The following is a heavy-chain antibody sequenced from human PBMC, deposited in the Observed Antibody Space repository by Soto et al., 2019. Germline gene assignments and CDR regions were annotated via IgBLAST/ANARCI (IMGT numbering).Heavy chain of an antibody. CDR3: ARGDATKIVVTTYHANDV. D-gene: IGHD4-17*01. J-gene: IGHJ6*01. CDR2: IIPVFGTA. Sequence: QVQLVQSGAEVKKPGSSVKVSCMASGGSLSNYGISWVRQAPGQGLEWMGGIIPVFGTANYAQKFQGRVTITADESTSIVYMDVTSLRSEDTAVYYCARGDATKIVVTTYHANDVWGQGTTVTVSS. CDR1: GGSLSNYG. V-gene: IGHV1-69*12.